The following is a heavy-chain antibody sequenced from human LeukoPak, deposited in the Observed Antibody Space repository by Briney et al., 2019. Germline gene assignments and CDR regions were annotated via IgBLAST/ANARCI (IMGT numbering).Heavy chain of an antibody. CDR1: GFTFSSYS. CDR2: ISSSSSYI. D-gene: IGHD4-17*01. J-gene: IGHJ4*02. V-gene: IGHV3-21*01. Sequence: GGSLRLSCAASGFTFSSYSMNWVRQAPGKGLEWVSSISSSSSYIYYADSVKGRFTISRDNAKNSLYLQMNSLRAEDTAVYYCSRWFMSNYGPYIDYWGQGTLVTVSS. CDR3: SRWFMSNYGPYIDY.